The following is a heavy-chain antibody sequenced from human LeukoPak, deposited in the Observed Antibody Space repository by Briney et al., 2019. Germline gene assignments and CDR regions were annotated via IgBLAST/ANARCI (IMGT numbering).Heavy chain of an antibody. V-gene: IGHV4-4*09. J-gene: IGHJ5*02. CDR2: IYSSGST. Sequence: SEPLSLTCTVSSDSISSYYWSWLRQPPGKGLEWIGYIYSSGSTNYNPSLKSRVTISVDTSKNQFSLKLSSVTAADTAVYYCARHDNAWFDPWGQGTLVTVSS. CDR1: SDSISSYY. CDR3: ARHDNAWFDP. D-gene: IGHD1-1*01.